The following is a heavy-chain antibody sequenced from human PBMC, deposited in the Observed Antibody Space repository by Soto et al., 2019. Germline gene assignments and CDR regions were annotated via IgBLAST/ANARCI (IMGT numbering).Heavy chain of an antibody. V-gene: IGHV4-59*01. J-gene: IGHJ5*02. CDR1: GGSISSYY. D-gene: IGHD6-13*01. CDR2: IYYSGST. CDR3: VRRHVSATGIDWFDP. Sequence: KPSETLSLTCTVSGGSISSYYWSWIRQPPGKGLEWIGYIYYSGSTNYNPSLKSRVTISVDTSKNQFSLKLSSVTAADTAVYYCVRRHVSATGIDWFDPWGRGTLVTVSS.